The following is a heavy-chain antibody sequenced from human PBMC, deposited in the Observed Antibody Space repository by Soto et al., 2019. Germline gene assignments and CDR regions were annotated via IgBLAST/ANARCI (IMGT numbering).Heavy chain of an antibody. J-gene: IGHJ3*02. CDR1: GYTFTSYG. Sequence: ASVKVSCKASGYTFTSYGISWVRQAPGQGLEWMGWISAYNGNTNYAQKLQGRVTMTTDTSTSTAYMELRSLRSDDTAVYYCARVCRSTSCLQYGSGSYLAFDIWGQGTMVTVSS. CDR3: ARVCRSTSCLQYGSGSYLAFDI. V-gene: IGHV1-18*01. CDR2: ISAYNGNT. D-gene: IGHD3-10*01.